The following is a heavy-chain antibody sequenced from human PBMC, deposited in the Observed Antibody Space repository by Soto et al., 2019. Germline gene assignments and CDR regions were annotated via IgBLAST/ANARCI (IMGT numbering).Heavy chain of an antibody. Sequence: PSETLSLTCSVSGDSISTSYWSWIRQPAEKRPEWIASIHYSGSTYYNPSLKSRVTISVDTSRNQFSLKLSSVTAADTAVYYCARLQFTDWFDPWGQGTLVTVSS. CDR2: IHYSGST. CDR1: GDSISTSY. CDR3: ARLQFTDWFDP. D-gene: IGHD4-4*01. J-gene: IGHJ5*02. V-gene: IGHV4-59*05.